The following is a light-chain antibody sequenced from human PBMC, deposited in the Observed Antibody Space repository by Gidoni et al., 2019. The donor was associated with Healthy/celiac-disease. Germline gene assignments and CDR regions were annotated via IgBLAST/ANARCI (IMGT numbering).Light chain of an antibody. CDR1: QSISSY. J-gene: IGKJ2*01. CDR2: AAS. V-gene: IGKV1-39*01. CDR3: QQSDSTPDT. Sequence: DIQMTQSPSSLSASVGDRVTITCRASQSISSYLNWYQQKPGKAPKLLIYAASSLQSEVPSRFSGSGSGTDFTLTISSLQPEDFATYYWQQSDSTPDTFGQGTKLEIK.